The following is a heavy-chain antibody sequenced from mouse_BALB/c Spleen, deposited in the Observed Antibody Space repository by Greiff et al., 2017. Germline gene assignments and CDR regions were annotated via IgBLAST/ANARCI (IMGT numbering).Heavy chain of an antibody. CDR3: ARSPYYYGSYYFDY. D-gene: IGHD1-1*01. CDR1: GFNIKDTY. CDR2: IDPANGNT. J-gene: IGHJ2*01. Sequence: EVQRVESGAELVKPGASVKLSCTASGFNIKDTYMHWVKQRPEQGLEWIGRIDPANGNTKYDPKFQGKATITADTSSNTAYLQLSSLTSEDTAVYYCARSPYYYGSYYFDYWGQGTTLTVSS. V-gene: IGHV14-3*02.